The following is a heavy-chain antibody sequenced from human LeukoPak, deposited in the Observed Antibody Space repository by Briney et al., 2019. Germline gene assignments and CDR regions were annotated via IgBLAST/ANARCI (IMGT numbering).Heavy chain of an antibody. Sequence: SVKVSCKASGGTFISYAISWGGQAPGQGGEWRGRIIPILGIANYAQKFQGRVTITADKSTSTAYMELSSLRSEDTALYYCARERSADDYGVYYYYGMDVWGQGTTVTVSS. V-gene: IGHV1-69*04. CDR1: GGTFISYA. CDR2: IIPILGIA. J-gene: IGHJ6*02. CDR3: ARERSADDYGVYYYYGMDV. D-gene: IGHD4-17*01.